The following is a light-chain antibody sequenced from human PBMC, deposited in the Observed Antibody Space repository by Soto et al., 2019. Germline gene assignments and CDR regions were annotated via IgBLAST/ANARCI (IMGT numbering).Light chain of an antibody. CDR1: QSVRSSY. Sequence: EIVLTQSPGTLSLSPGERATLSCRASQSVRSSYLAWYQQKPGQAPSLLIYAASRRATGIPDRFSGSGSGTDFTLTISRLEPEDFAVYYCQQFGSSPWTFGQGTKVEIK. CDR2: AAS. V-gene: IGKV3-20*01. CDR3: QQFGSSPWT. J-gene: IGKJ1*01.